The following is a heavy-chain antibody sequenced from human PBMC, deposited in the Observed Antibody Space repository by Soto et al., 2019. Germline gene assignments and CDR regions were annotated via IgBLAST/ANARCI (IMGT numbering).Heavy chain of an antibody. V-gene: IGHV3-48*03. CDR3: ARVLIPQRYYYYGMDV. Sequence: LRLSCAASGFTFSSYEMNWVRQATGKGLEWVSCISSGGTIIYNADSVKGRFTISRDNAKNSLYLQMNSLRAEDTAVYYCARVLIPQRYYYYGMDVWGQGTTVTVSS. J-gene: IGHJ6*02. CDR1: GFTFSSYE. D-gene: IGHD1-1*01. CDR2: ISSGGTII.